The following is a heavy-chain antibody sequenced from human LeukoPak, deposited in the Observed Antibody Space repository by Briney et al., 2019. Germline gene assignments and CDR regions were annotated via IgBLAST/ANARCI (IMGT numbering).Heavy chain of an antibody. J-gene: IGHJ4*02. D-gene: IGHD5-18*01. V-gene: IGHV3-73*01. CDR2: IRSRAHSYAT. Sequence: GGSLKLSCAASGFTFSGSTMHWVRQASGKGLEWVGHIRSRAHSYATAYSASVKGRFTISRDDSKNTAYLQMNSLKTEDTAVYYCTSGYSYGWGQGTLVTVSS. CDR3: TSGYSYG. CDR1: GFTFSGST.